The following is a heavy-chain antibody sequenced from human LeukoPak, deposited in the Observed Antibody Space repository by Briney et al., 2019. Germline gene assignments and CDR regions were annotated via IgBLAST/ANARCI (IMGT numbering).Heavy chain of an antibody. CDR2: NSGSGGST. J-gene: IGHJ4*02. CDR3: AKAPVTTCSGAYCYPFDY. CDR1: GFTFSSYA. D-gene: IGHD2-21*01. Sequence: QPGGSLRLSCAASGFTFSSYAMSWVRQAPGKGLEWVSANSGSGGSTYYADSVKGRFTISRDNSKNTLYLQMNRLRAEDAAVYYCAKAPVTTCSGAYCYPFDYWGQGTLVTVSS. V-gene: IGHV3-23*01.